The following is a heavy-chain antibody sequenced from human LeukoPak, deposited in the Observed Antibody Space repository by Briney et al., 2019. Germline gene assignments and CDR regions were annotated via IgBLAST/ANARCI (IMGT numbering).Heavy chain of an antibody. D-gene: IGHD3-9*01. CDR2: IYHGDSDT. V-gene: IGHV5-51*01. CDR3: ARSYSDILSSYATYVEY. Sequence: GESLKISCKGPGYSSTTYCTSWVRQMPGKGLEWMGIIYHGDSDTRYSPSFQGQVTISAGKSISTAYLQWSSLKASDTAMYYCARSYSDILSSYATYVEYWGQGALVTVSS. CDR1: GYSSTTYC. J-gene: IGHJ4*02.